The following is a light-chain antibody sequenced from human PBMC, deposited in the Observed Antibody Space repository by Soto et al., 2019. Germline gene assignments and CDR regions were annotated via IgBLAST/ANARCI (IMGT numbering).Light chain of an antibody. Sequence: SHMTQSPSTMSSSVGYRVSVTXRASQIIIMWWSWYPQNPGXAPHXXXDAXSTLQRGGPSRLSGSGSATDFTLTISSLQSDYVAVYYCQQYNSWTLTFGGGTKVEIK. V-gene: IGKV1-5*01. CDR2: AXS. CDR3: QQYNSWTLT. J-gene: IGKJ4*02. CDR1: QIIIMW.